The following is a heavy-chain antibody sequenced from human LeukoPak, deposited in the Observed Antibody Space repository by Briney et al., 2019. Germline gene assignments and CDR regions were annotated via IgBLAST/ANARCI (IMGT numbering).Heavy chain of an antibody. V-gene: IGHV1-2*06. D-gene: IGHD6-13*01. CDR2: INPNSGGT. CDR1: GYTFTGYY. CDR3: ARGDSSSWYWFDP. J-gene: IGHJ5*02. Sequence: ASVKVSCKASGYTFTGYYMHWVRQAPGQGLEWMGRINPNSGGTNYAQKFQGRVTMTRDTSISTAYMELSRLRSDDTAVYYCARGDSSSWYWFDPWGRGTLVTVSS.